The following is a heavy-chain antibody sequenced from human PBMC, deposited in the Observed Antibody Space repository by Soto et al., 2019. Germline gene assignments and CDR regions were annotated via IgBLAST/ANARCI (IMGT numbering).Heavy chain of an antibody. V-gene: IGHV4-39*01. CDR1: GGFITSSSNY. CDR2: IYYSGST. D-gene: IGHD6-25*01. J-gene: IGHJ6*02. Sequence: PQEKLPHTCTVSGGFITSSSNYWGCIRQPPGKKLEWIGNIYYSGSTYYNPSLKSRVTLSVDTSKNQFSLKLSSVTAADTAIYFCARQVSSAWPPYYYDMDVWGQGTTVTVS. CDR3: ARQVSSAWPPYYYDMDV.